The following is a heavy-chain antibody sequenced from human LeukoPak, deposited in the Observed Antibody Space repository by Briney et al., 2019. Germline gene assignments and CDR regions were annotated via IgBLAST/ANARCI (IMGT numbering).Heavy chain of an antibody. CDR1: GYTFTSYG. D-gene: IGHD3-3*01. CDR3: AVGSYYDFWSGSSLDP. Sequence: ASVKVSCKASGYTFTSYGISWVRQAPGQGREWMGWISAYNGNTNYAQKLQGRVTMTTDTSTSTAYMELRSLRSDDTAVYYCAVGSYYDFWSGSSLDPWGQGTLVTVSS. V-gene: IGHV1-18*01. CDR2: ISAYNGNT. J-gene: IGHJ5*02.